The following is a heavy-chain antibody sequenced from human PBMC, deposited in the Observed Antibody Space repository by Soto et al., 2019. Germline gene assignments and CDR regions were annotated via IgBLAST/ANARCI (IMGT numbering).Heavy chain of an antibody. V-gene: IGHV3-33*01. D-gene: IGHD2-15*01. CDR3: ARGRVVSASLGYYFDY. CDR2: IWYDGSDK. CDR1: GFIFSSFG. Sequence: GGSLRLSCAASGFIFSSFGIHWVRQAPGKGLEWVTVIWYDGSDKYYADSVKGRFTISRDNSKNTVYLQMNSLRGEDTGVYYCARGRVVSASLGYYFDYWDQGTVVTVSS. J-gene: IGHJ4*02.